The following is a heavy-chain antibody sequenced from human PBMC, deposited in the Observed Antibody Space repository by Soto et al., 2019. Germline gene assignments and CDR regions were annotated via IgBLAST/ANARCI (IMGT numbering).Heavy chain of an antibody. Sequence: QVQLAQSGAEVKKPAASVKVSCKASGYTFTDYYIHWVRQAPGQGLEWMGIINPSTGDITYAQKFQGRVTMTRDTSTSIVYMELSSRRSEDTAVYYCARDGGYQRFDLWGPGALVTVSS. J-gene: IGHJ4*02. CDR1: GYTFTDYY. CDR2: INPSTGDI. D-gene: IGHD2-2*01. V-gene: IGHV1-46*03. CDR3: ARDGGYQRFDL.